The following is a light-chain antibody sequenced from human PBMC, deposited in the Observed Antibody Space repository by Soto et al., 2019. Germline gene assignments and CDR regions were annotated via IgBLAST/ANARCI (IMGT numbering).Light chain of an antibody. V-gene: IGKV3-15*01. J-gene: IGKJ2*01. CDR3: QQYSDWPPYT. CDR2: DTS. CDR1: QSVSSN. Sequence: IVMTQSPATLSVSPGERATLSCRASQSVSSNLVWYQQKPGQAPRVLIYDTSTRATGIPARFSGSGSGTEFTLTISSLQPEDFAVYYCQQYSDWPPYTFGQGTRLEI.